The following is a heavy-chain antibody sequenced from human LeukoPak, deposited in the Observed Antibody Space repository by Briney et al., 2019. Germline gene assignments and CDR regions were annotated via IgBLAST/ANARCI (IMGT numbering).Heavy chain of an antibody. V-gene: IGHV3-23*01. Sequence: GGSLRLSCAASGFTFSSYAMSWVRQAPGKGLEWVSAISGSGGSTYYADSVKGRFTISRDNSKNTLYLQMNSLRAEDTAVYYCARDRVYEVLWFGELLSHPDYWGQGTLVTVSS. D-gene: IGHD3-10*01. CDR2: ISGSGGST. CDR1: GFTFSSYA. J-gene: IGHJ4*02. CDR3: ARDRVYEVLWFGELLSHPDY.